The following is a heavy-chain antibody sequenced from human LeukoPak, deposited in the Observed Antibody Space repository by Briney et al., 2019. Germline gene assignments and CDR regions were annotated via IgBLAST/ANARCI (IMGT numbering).Heavy chain of an antibody. J-gene: IGHJ4*02. CDR1: GGPFSGYY. Sequence: PSETLSLTCAVYGGPFSGYYWSWIRQPPGKGLEWIGEINHSGSTNYNPSLKSRVTISVDTSKNQFSLKLSSVTAADTAVYYCAARSGWYEDYWGQGTLVTVSS. D-gene: IGHD6-19*01. V-gene: IGHV4-34*01. CDR3: AARSGWYEDY. CDR2: INHSGST.